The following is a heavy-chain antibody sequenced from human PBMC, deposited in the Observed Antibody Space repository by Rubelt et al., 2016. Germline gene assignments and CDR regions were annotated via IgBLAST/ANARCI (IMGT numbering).Heavy chain of an antibody. Sequence: EEQLLESGGGLVQPGGSLRLSCEASGFTFSNYAMNWVRQAPGKGLEWVSTITHSGDSAYYADSVKGRFTISRDNAKNTLFLQRRGLRAEDTAIYYCAKPSDELRLALYYYYGMDVWGQGTTVTVSS. D-gene: IGHD4-23*01. J-gene: IGHJ6*02. CDR2: ITHSGDSA. V-gene: IGHV3-23*01. CDR1: GFTFSNYA. CDR3: AKPSDELRLALYYYYGMDV.